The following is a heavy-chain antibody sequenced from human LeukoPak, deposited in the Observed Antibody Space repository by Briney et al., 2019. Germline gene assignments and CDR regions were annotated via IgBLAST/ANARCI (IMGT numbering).Heavy chain of an antibody. CDR2: IIPIFGTA. D-gene: IGHD3-10*01. J-gene: IGHJ4*02. CDR3: ARGESWAFDY. V-gene: IGHV1-69*05. CDR1: GGTFSIYA. Sequence: ASVKVSFKASGGTFSIYAISWVRQAPGQGVEWMGGIIPIFGTANYAQKFQGRVTITTDESTSTAYMELSSLRSEDTAVYYCARGESWAFDYWGQGTLVTVSS.